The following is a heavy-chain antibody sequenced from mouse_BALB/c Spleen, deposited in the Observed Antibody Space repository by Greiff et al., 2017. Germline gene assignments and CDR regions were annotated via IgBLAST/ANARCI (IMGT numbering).Heavy chain of an antibody. CDR1: GYAFTNYS. D-gene: IGHD1-1*01. J-gene: IGHJ2*01. Sequence: QVQLQQSGAELVRPGTSVKVSCKASGYAFTNYSIEWVKQRPGQGLEWIGVINPGSGGTNYNEKFKGKATLTADKSSSTAYMQLSSLTSDDSAVYFCARRGVVADYWGQGTTLTVSS. V-gene: IGHV1-54*01. CDR3: ARRGVVADY. CDR2: INPGSGGT.